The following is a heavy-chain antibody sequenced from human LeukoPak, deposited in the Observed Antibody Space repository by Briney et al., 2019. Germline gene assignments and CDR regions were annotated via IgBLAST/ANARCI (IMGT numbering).Heavy chain of an antibody. CDR1: GYTFTSYG. CDR3: ARDSGGGYFDWLGYYYYYMDV. J-gene: IGHJ6*03. D-gene: IGHD3-9*01. Sequence: GASVKVSCKASGYTFTSYGISWVRQAPGQGLEWMGWISAYNGNTNYAQKLQGRVTMTTDTSTSTAYMELRSLRSDDTAVYYCARDSGGGYFDWLGYYYYYMDVWGKGTTVTISS. CDR2: ISAYNGNT. V-gene: IGHV1-18*01.